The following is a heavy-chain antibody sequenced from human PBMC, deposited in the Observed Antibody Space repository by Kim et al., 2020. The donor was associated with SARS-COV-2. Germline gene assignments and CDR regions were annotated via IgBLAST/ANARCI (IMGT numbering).Heavy chain of an antibody. CDR3: ARGPIAVAGRFDI. D-gene: IGHD6-19*01. CDR2: IIPIFGTA. J-gene: IGHJ3*02. Sequence: SVKVSCKASGGTFSSYAISWVRQAPGQGLEWMGGIIPIFGTANYAQKFQGRVTITADESTSTAYMELSSLRSEDTAVYYCARGPIAVAGRFDIWGQGTMVTVSS. CDR1: GGTFSSYA. V-gene: IGHV1-69*13.